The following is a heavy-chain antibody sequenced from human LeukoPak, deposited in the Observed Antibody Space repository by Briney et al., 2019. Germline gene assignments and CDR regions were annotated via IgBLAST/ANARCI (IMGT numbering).Heavy chain of an antibody. Sequence: SETLSLTCTVSGGSISSYYWSWIRQHPGKGLEWIGYISGSGSTYCNPSLKSRVTISVDTSKNQFSLKLTSVTAADTAVYYCARDRLGMYAFDIWGQGTMVTVSS. CDR2: ISGSGST. D-gene: IGHD7-27*01. J-gene: IGHJ3*02. CDR1: GGSISSYY. V-gene: IGHV4-59*06. CDR3: ARDRLGMYAFDI.